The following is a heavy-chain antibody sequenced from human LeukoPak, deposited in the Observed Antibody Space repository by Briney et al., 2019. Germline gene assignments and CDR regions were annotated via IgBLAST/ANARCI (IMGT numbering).Heavy chain of an antibody. CDR1: GYTFTSYD. CDR3: ARSGSYRAFGYYYGVDV. CDR2: MNPNNGNT. Sequence: GASVTVSCKASGYTFTSYDINWVRQATGQGLEWMGWMNPNNGNTGYAQKFQGRVTMTRNTSISTAYMELSSLRSEDTAVYYCARSGSYRAFGYYYGVDVWGQGTTVTVSS. V-gene: IGHV1-8*01. D-gene: IGHD1-26*01. J-gene: IGHJ6*02.